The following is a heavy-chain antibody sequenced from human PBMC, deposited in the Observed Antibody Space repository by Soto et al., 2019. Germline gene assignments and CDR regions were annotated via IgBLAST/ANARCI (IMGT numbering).Heavy chain of an antibody. J-gene: IGHJ4*02. CDR1: GFDFNIYW. CDR2: INQDGTSA. D-gene: IGHD3-16*01. CDR3: VEEGGDRTGY. V-gene: IGHV3-74*01. Sequence: PGGSLRLSCATSGFDFNIYWMHWARQVPGKGLVWLSRINQDGTSAGYADSVRGRFTISRDSAKKTVYLQMNSLRVEDTAVYYCVEEGGDRTGYCGQGTLVTVSS.